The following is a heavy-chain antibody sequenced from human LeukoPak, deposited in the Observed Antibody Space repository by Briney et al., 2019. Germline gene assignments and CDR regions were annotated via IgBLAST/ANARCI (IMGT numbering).Heavy chain of an antibody. CDR2: INHSGST. J-gene: IGHJ4*02. CDR3: ARGPDYYDSSGYYLLESPPIDY. V-gene: IGHV4-34*01. CDR1: GGSFSGYY. D-gene: IGHD3-22*01. Sequence: SETLSLTCAVYGGSFSGYYWSWIRQPPAKGLEWIGEINHSGSTNYNPSLKSRVTISVDTSKNQFSLKLSSVTAADTAVYYCARGPDYYDSSGYYLLESPPIDYWGQGTLVTVSS.